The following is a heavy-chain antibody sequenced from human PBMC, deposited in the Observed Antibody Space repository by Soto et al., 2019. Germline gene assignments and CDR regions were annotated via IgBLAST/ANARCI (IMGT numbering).Heavy chain of an antibody. CDR3: ARDRDHTYDY. Sequence: QVQLVQSGAEVKKPGSSVKVSCKASGGTFSSFAISWVRQAPGQGLEWMGGIIPIFGTTNYAQKFQGRVTITADESTSTAYMEVTTLRSQDTAVYYCARDRDHTYDYWGQGNLVTVPS. CDR1: GGTFSSFA. J-gene: IGHJ4*02. V-gene: IGHV1-69*01. CDR2: IIPIFGTT.